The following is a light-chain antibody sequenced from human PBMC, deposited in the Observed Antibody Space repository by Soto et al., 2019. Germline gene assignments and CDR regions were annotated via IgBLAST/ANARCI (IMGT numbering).Light chain of an antibody. CDR2: EVI. Sequence: QSALTQPASVSGSPGQSITISCTGTSSDIGGYNYASWYRQHPGKAPKLMIYEVINRPSGVSNLFSGSKSGNTASLAISGLHAEDEADYYCSSYTSSSTTPYVFGTGTKLTVL. V-gene: IGLV2-14*01. CDR3: SSYTSSSTTPYV. J-gene: IGLJ1*01. CDR1: SSDIGGYNY.